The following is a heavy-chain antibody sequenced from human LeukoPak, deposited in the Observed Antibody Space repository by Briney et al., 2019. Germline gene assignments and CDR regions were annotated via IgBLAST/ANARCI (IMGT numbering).Heavy chain of an antibody. CDR3: ARGPKYVVVVPAATDTNNWFDP. V-gene: IGHV1-69*05. D-gene: IGHD2-2*01. J-gene: IGHJ5*02. CDR2: IIPIFGTA. CDR1: GGTFSSYA. Sequence: GASVKVSCKASGGTFSSYAISWVRQAPRQGLGWMGGIIPIFGTANYAQKFQGRVTITTDESTSTAYMELSSLRSEDTAVYYCARGPKYVVVVPAATDTNNWFDPWGQGTLVTVSS.